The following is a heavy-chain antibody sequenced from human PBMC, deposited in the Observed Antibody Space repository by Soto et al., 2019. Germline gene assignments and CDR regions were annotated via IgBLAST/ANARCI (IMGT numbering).Heavy chain of an antibody. Sequence: GGSLRLSCAASGFTFGSYAMSWVRQAPGKGLEWVSAISGSGGSTYYADSVKGRFTISRDNSKNTLYLQMNSLRAEDTAVYYCAKDPFCYYDSSGCPPAYWGQGTLVTVSS. D-gene: IGHD3-22*01. CDR1: GFTFGSYA. CDR2: ISGSGGST. CDR3: AKDPFCYYDSSGCPPAY. V-gene: IGHV3-23*01. J-gene: IGHJ4*02.